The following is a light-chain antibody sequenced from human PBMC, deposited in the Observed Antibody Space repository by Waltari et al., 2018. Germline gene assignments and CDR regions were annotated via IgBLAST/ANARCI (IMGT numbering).Light chain of an antibody. V-gene: IGKV2-28*01. CDR2: LVS. J-gene: IGKJ1*01. Sequence: DIVMTQSPLSLPASPGEPASIYCSSSQRLLHSSGYTFLDWYRQKQGQSPQLLIYLVSNRASGVPDRFSGSGSGTDFTLKISRVEAEDVGVYYCMQARQTPWTFGQGTKVEIK. CDR3: MQARQTPWT. CDR1: QRLLHSSGYTF.